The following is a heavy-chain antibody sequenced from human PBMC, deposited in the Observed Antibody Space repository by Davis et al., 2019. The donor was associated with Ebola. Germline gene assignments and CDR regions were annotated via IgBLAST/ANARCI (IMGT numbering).Heavy chain of an antibody. J-gene: IGHJ5*02. D-gene: IGHD3-10*01. CDR2: INSHSGNT. CDR1: GYTFTNYA. CDR3: ARDGGMVRGGGWFDP. Sequence: AASVKVSCKASGYTFTNYAISWVRQAPGQGLEWMGWINSHSGNTNYAKKLQGRVTMTTDTSTSTAYMELRSLRSDDTAVYYCARDGGMVRGGGWFDPWGQGTLVTVSS. V-gene: IGHV1-18*01.